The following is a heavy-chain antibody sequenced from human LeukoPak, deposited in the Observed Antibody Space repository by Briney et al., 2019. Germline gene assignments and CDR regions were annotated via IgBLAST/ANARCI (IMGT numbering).Heavy chain of an antibody. CDR3: ARDYYDSSGFYPGSKWFDP. CDR1: GYSFTSYW. CDR2: IYPGDSDT. Sequence: GESLKISCKGSGYSFTSYWIGWVRQMPGKGLEWMGIIYPGDSDTRYSPSFQGQVTISADKSITTAYLQWRSLKASDTAMYYCARDYYDSSGFYPGSKWFDPWGQGTLVTVSS. V-gene: IGHV5-51*01. D-gene: IGHD3-22*01. J-gene: IGHJ5*02.